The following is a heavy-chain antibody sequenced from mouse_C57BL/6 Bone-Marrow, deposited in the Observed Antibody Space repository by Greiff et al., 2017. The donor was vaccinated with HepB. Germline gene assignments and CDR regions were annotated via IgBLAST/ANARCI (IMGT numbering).Heavy chain of an antibody. V-gene: IGHV1-55*01. CDR3: AREGWLPLTYFDY. D-gene: IGHD2-3*01. CDR1: GYTFTSYW. Sequence: QVHVKQPGAELVKPGASVKMSCKASGYTFTSYWITWVKQRPGQGLEWIGDIYPGSGSTNYNEKFKSKATLTVDTSSSTAYMQLSSLTSEDSAVYYRAREGWLPLTYFDYWGQGTTLTVSS. J-gene: IGHJ2*01. CDR2: IYPGSGST.